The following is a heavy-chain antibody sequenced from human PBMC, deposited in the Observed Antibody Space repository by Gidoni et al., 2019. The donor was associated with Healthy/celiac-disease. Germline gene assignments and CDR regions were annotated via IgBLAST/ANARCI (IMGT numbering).Heavy chain of an antibody. CDR3: ARDGAYDFLDY. CDR1: GFTVSSNY. Sequence: EVQLVESGGGLVQPGWSLRLSCAASGFTVSSNYMSWVRQAPGKGLELVSVIYSGGSTYYADSVKGRVTISRDNSKNTLYLQMNSLRAEDTAVYYCARDGAYDFLDYWGQGTLVTVSS. V-gene: IGHV3-66*01. J-gene: IGHJ4*02. D-gene: IGHD3-3*01. CDR2: IYSGGST.